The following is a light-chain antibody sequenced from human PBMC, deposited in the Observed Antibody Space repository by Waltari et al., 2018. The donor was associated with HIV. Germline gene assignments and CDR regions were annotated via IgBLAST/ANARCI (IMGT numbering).Light chain of an antibody. CDR1: QSISTY. J-gene: IGKJ4*01. CDR3: QQSYRIPLT. CDR2: VAF. Sequence: DIQMTQSPSSLSASVGDRVTITCRTGQSISTYLTWYQQKPWKAPELLIYVAFSLQSGVPSGFSGSGSGTDFTLTITSLQPEDCATYFCQQSYRIPLTFGGGTKVEL. V-gene: IGKV1-39*01.